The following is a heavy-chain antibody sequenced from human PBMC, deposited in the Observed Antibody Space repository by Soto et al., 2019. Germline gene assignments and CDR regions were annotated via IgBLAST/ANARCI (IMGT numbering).Heavy chain of an antibody. J-gene: IGHJ4*02. CDR3: ASTKGYCSGGSCYSVRFDY. D-gene: IGHD2-15*01. Sequence: SVKVSCKASGGTFSSYTISWVRQAPGQGLEWMGRIIPILGIANYAQKFQGRVTITADKSTSTAYMELSSLRSEDTAVYYCASTKGYCSGGSCYSVRFDYWGQGTLVTVSS. CDR1: GGTFSSYT. CDR2: IIPILGIA. V-gene: IGHV1-69*02.